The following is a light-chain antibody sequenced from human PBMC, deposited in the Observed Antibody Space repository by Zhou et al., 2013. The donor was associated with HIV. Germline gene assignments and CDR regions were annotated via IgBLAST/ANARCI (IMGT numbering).Light chain of an antibody. Sequence: DIQMTQSPSSLSASVGDRVTITCRASQSISTYLNWYQQKLGKAPKLLTYASTSLQSGVPSRFSGSGSGTDFTLTISSLQPEDVATYYCQQSYNTPHTFGQGDQAGDQT. CDR3: QQSYNTPHT. CDR2: AST. V-gene: IGKV1-39*01. J-gene: IGKJ2*01. CDR1: QSISTY.